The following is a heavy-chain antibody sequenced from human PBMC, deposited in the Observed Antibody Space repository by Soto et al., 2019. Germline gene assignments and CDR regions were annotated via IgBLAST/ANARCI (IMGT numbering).Heavy chain of an antibody. D-gene: IGHD3-22*01. CDR2: ISSSGSYI. CDR3: VRYDSRGYCWPYYYYGMDL. J-gene: IGHJ6*02. Sequence: PGGSLRLPCAASGFTFSTYSMNWVRQAPGKGLEWVSSISSSGSYIYYADSVKGRFTISRDNATNTLYLQMNSLRAEDTAVYSCVRYDSRGYCWPYYYYGMDLWGQGTTVTVS. CDR1: GFTFSTYS. V-gene: IGHV3-21*01.